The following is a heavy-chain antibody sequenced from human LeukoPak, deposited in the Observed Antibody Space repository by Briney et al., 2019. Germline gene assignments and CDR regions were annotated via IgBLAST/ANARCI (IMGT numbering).Heavy chain of an antibody. CDR2: IYYSGST. CDR3: ARGVYGGSVVYFDN. D-gene: IGHD4-23*01. J-gene: IGHJ4*02. CDR1: GGSISSRSYY. Sequence: PSETLSLTCTVSGGSISSRSYYWGWIRQPPGKGLEWIGSIYYSGSTYYNPSLKSRVTISVDTSKKQFSLKLSSVTAADTAVCYCARGVYGGSVVYFDNWGQGTLVTVSS. V-gene: IGHV4-39*07.